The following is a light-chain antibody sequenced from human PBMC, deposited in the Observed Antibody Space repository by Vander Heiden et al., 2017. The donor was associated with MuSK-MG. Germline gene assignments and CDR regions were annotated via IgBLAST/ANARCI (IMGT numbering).Light chain of an antibody. Sequence: AIRMTQSPSSLSASTGDRVTITCRASQGISSYLAWYQQKPGKAPKLLIYAASTLQSGVPSRFSGSRSGTDFTLTISCLQSEDFATYYCQQDDSYPLTFGGGTKVEIK. CDR3: QQDDSYPLT. V-gene: IGKV1-8*01. CDR2: AAS. CDR1: QGISSY. J-gene: IGKJ4*01.